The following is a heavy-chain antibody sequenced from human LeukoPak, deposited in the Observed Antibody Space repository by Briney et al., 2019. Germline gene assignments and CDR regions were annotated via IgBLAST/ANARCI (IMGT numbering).Heavy chain of an antibody. CDR2: ISSSGSTI. V-gene: IGHV3-48*03. CDR3: ARFRIVGYGSGSRSFDY. J-gene: IGHJ4*02. CDR1: GFTFSSYE. D-gene: IGHD3-10*01. Sequence: PGGSLRLSCAASGFTFSSYEMNWVRQAPGKGLEWVSYISSSGSTIYYADSVRGRFTISRDNAKNSLYLQMNSLRAEDTAVYYCARFRIVGYGSGSRSFDYWGQGTLVTVS.